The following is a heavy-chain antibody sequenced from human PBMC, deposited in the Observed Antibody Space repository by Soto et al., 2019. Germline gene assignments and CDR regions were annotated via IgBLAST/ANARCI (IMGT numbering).Heavy chain of an antibody. V-gene: IGHV3-33*03. J-gene: IGHJ3*02. CDR2: IWDDGSNK. Sequence: GGSPRICCAASGVTFCSYGMHGVRQDPGKGLVWVSRIWDDGSNKYYADSVKGRFTISRDNADKTLYLQMNSLRAEDTAVYYCTGGYSSRWFNAFDIWGRGTMVTVSS. CDR3: TGGYSSRWFNAFDI. D-gene: IGHD6-13*01. CDR1: GVTFCSYG.